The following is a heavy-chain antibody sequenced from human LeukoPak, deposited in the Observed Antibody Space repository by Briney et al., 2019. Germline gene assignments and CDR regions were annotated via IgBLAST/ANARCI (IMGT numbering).Heavy chain of an antibody. J-gene: IGHJ4*02. V-gene: IGHV4-34*01. CDR2: INHSGST. D-gene: IGHD6-19*01. CDR1: GGSFSGYY. Sequence: SETLSLTCAVYGGSFSGYYWSWIRQPPGKGLEWIGEINHSGSTNYNPSLKSRVTISVDTSKNQYSLKLSSVPAADTAVYYCARLTYSSGWYFGYWGQGTLVTVSS. CDR3: ARLTYSSGWYFGY.